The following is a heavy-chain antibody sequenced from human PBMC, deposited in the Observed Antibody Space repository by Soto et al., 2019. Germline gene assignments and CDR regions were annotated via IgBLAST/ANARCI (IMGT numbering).Heavy chain of an antibody. V-gene: IGHV4-61*01. CDR3: ARGAEVCGGDCWTYFDY. Sequence: QVQLQESGPGLVKPSETLSLTCTVSGGSVSSGSYYWSWIRQPPGKGLEWLGYIYYSGRTNYNPSLKSRVTISVDTAQDQFSLKRSSVTAADTAVYYCARGAEVCGGDCWTYFDYWGQGTLVTVSS. CDR2: IYYSGRT. J-gene: IGHJ4*02. D-gene: IGHD2-21*02. CDR1: GGSVSSGSYY.